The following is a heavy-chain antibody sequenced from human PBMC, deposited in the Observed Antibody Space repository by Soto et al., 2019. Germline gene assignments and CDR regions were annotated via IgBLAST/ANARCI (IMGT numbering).Heavy chain of an antibody. J-gene: IGHJ4*02. CDR1: GFTFSSYA. CDR3: ARRGPGTYFDY. CDR2: ISGSGDST. Sequence: EVQLLDSGGGLVQPGVSLRLSCAASGFTFSSYAMNWVRQAPGKGLEWVSVISGSGDSTYYADSVKGRFTISRDNSKNTLYLQMNRLRAEDTAVYYCARRGPGTYFDYWGQGTLVTVSS. D-gene: IGHD6-13*01. V-gene: IGHV3-23*01.